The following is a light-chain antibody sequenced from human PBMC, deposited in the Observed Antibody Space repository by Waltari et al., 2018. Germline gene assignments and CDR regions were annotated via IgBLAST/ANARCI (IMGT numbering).Light chain of an antibody. CDR2: GAS. J-gene: IGKJ1*01. CDR3: QHYLRLPVT. Sequence: EIGLTQSPGPLSLYLGVRATVSCRASQSVSRALAWYQQKPGQAPRLLIYGASTRATGIPDRFSGSGSGTDFSLTISRLEPDDFAIYYCQHYLRLPVTFGQGTTVEI. V-gene: IGKV3-20*01. CDR1: QSVSRA.